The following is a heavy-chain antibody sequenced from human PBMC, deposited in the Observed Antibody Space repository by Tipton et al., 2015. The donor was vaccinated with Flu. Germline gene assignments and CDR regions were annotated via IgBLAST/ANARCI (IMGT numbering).Heavy chain of an antibody. V-gene: IGHV4-4*07. CDR2: IYTGGSS. D-gene: IGHD3-9*01. Sequence: TLSLTCTVSGGSLSGYYWSWIRQPAGKGLEWIGRIYTGGSSYYNPSLKSRVTMSVDTSKNQFSLKLDSMTAADTAVYFCARDRYDILTGSFSWFDPWGQGTLVTVSS. CDR1: GGSLSGYY. J-gene: IGHJ5*02. CDR3: ARDRYDILTGSFSWFDP.